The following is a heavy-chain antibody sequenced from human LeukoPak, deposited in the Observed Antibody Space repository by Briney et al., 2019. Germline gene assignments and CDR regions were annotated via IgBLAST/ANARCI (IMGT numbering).Heavy chain of an antibody. V-gene: IGHV1-2*02. J-gene: IGHJ6*02. CDR1: GYTFIDSY. CDR3: ARDLLGRSYGGSNYFGMEV. CDR2: INPDTDDT. Sequence: ASVKVSCKTSGYTFIDSYIHWVRQAPGQGLEWMGWINPDTDDTVYAQKFQDRVKMTRDTSINTAYMELNRLTSDDTAVYYCARDLLGRSYGGSNYFGMEVWGQGTPVTVSS. D-gene: IGHD2-15*01.